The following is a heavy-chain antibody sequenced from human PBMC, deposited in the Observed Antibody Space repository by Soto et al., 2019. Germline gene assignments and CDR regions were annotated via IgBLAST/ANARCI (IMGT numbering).Heavy chain of an antibody. CDR1: GYSFTSYW. V-gene: IGHV5-51*01. CDR3: TRHFGHSYGYGDY. D-gene: IGHD5-18*01. CDR2: IYPGDSDT. Sequence: PGESLKISCKGSGYSFTSYWIGWVRQMPGKGLEWMGIIYPGDSDTRYSPSFQGQVTISADKSLSTAYLQWSSLKASDTAKYYYTRHFGHSYGYGDYWGQGTLVTVSS. J-gene: IGHJ4*02.